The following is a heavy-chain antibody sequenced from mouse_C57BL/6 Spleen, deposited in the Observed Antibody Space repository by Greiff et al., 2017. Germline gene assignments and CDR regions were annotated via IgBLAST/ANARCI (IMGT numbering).Heavy chain of an antibody. Sequence: VKLQESGPELVKPGASVKISCKASGYSFTSYYIHWVKQRPGQGLEWIGWIYPGSGNTKYNEKFKGKATLTADTSSSTAYMQLSSLTSEDSAVYYCAKGGDYDDYFDYWGQGTTLTVSS. V-gene: IGHV1-66*01. CDR1: GYSFTSYY. J-gene: IGHJ2*01. CDR3: AKGGDYDDYFDY. D-gene: IGHD2-4*01. CDR2: IYPGSGNT.